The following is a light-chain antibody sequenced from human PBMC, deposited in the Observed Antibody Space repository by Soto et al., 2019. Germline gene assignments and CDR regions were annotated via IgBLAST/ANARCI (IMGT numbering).Light chain of an antibody. CDR1: QSISKF. CDR2: AAS. CDR3: QQNYKTPIT. V-gene: IGKV1-39*01. Sequence: DIQMTQSPSSLSASVGDRVSISCRASQSISKFLSWYQQRPGTAPKIMIYAASSLESVVPSRCSGSGSGTDFTLTISSLQPEDFETYYCQQNYKTPITFGQGTRLEIK. J-gene: IGKJ5*01.